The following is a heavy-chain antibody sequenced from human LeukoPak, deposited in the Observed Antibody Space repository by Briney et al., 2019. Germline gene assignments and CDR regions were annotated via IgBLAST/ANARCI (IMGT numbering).Heavy chain of an antibody. CDR1: GYTFTSYD. J-gene: IGHJ5*02. CDR3: ARRTKWLSRFDP. V-gene: IGHV1-8*01. Sequence: ASVKVSCKASGYTFTSYDINWVRQATGQGLEWMGWMNPNSGNTGYAQKFQGKVTMTRNTSISTAYMELSSLRSEDTAVYYCARRTKWLSRFDPWGQGTLVTVSS. CDR2: MNPNSGNT. D-gene: IGHD3-22*01.